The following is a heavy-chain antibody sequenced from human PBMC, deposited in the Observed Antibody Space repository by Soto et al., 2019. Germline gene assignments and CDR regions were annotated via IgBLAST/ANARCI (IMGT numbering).Heavy chain of an antibody. V-gene: IGHV3-7*01. CDR3: ASLYYDFWIDYYYYYYMDV. CDR2: IKQDGSEK. D-gene: IGHD3-3*01. CDR1: GFTFSNYW. Sequence: GGSLRLSCAASGFTFSNYWMSWVRQAPGKGLEWVANIKQDGSEKYYVDSVKGRFTISRDNAKNSLYLQMNSLRAEDTAVYFCASLYYDFWIDYYYYYYMDVWGKGTTVTVSS. J-gene: IGHJ6*03.